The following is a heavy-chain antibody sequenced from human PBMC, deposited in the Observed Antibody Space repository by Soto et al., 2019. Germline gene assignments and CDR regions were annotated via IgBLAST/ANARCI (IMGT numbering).Heavy chain of an antibody. CDR3: ASHFTGVLVLGTSPPGGDNYGWDV. J-gene: IGHJ6*02. V-gene: IGHV1-69*02. CDR2: IIPILDIP. Sequence: QVQLVQSGAEVKKPGSSVKVSCKASGGTFSRYTFTWVRLAPGQGLEWMGSIIPILDIPNYAQNFQGRVTITADKSTSTAYMELSSLTSDDTAVYYCASHFTGVLVLGTSPPGGDNYGWDVWGQGTTVTVSS. D-gene: IGHD2-8*02. CDR1: GGTFSRYT.